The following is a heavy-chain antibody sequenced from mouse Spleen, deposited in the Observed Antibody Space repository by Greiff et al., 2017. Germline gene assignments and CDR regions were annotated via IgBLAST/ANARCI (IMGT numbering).Heavy chain of an antibody. Sequence: QVQLKQSGPGLVQPSQSLSITCTVSGFSLTSYGVHWVRQSPGKGLEWLGVIWSGGSTDYNAAFISRLSISKDNSKSQVFFKMNSLQANDTAIYYCARHYYGYVGYWYFDVWGAGTTVTVSS. V-gene: IGHV2-2*02. CDR1: GFSLTSYG. J-gene: IGHJ1*01. CDR2: IWSGGST. CDR3: ARHYYGYVGYWYFDV. D-gene: IGHD1-2*01.